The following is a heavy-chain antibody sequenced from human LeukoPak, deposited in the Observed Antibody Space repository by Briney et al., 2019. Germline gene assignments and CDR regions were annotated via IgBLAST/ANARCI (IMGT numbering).Heavy chain of an antibody. CDR1: GFTFSSYS. J-gene: IGHJ6*02. Sequence: GGSLRLSCAASGFTFSSYSMNWVRQAPGKGLEWVSYISSSSSTIYYADSVKGRFTISRDNAKNSLYLQMNSLRAEDTATYYCTKGENGMDVWGQGTTVTVSS. V-gene: IGHV3-48*04. D-gene: IGHD1-26*01. CDR2: ISSSSSTI. CDR3: TKGENGMDV.